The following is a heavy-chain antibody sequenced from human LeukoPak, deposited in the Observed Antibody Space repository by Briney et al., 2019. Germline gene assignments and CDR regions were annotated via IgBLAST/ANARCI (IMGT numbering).Heavy chain of an antibody. CDR2: IFPGDSDT. Sequence: GESLKISCKGSGYSFSSYWIGWVRQMPGKGLEWMGIIFPGDSDTRYSPSFQGHVTISADKSISTAYMQWNSLKASDTAMYFCARRNDYYGLDVWVQVTTVKVSS. J-gene: IGHJ6*02. CDR1: GYSFSSYW. V-gene: IGHV5-51*01. CDR3: ARRNDYYGLDV. D-gene: IGHD2-8*01.